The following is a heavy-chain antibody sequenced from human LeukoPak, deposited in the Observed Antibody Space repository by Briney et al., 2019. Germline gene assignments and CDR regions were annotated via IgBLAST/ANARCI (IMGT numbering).Heavy chain of an antibody. CDR1: GFTFGDYA. V-gene: IGHV3-23*01. J-gene: IGHJ5*02. CDR3: AKTVPRYCGGDCYPSVNWFDP. D-gene: IGHD2-21*02. Sequence: RPGGSLRLSCTASGFTFGDYAMSWFRQAPGKGLEWVSAISGSGGSTYYADSVKGRFTISRDNSKNTLYLQMNSLRAEDTAVYYCAKTVPRYCGGDCYPSVNWFDPWGQGTLVTVSS. CDR2: ISGSGGST.